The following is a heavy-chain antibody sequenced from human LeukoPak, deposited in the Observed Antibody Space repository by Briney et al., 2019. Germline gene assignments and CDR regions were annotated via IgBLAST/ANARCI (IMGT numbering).Heavy chain of an antibody. D-gene: IGHD3-10*01. CDR3: ATSRGYFDAFDI. CDR1: GFTFSSYA. CDR2: ISYDGSNK. Sequence: GRSLRLSCAASGFTFSSYAMHWVRQAPGKGLEWVAVISYDGSNKYYADSVKGRFTISRDNSKNTLYLQMNSLRAEDTAVYYCATSRGYFDAFDIWGQGTMVTVSS. J-gene: IGHJ3*02. V-gene: IGHV3-30-3*01.